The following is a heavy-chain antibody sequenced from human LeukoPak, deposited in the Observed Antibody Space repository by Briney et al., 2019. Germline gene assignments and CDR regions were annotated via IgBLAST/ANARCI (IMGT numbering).Heavy chain of an antibody. J-gene: IGHJ4*02. CDR1: CGSISSYY. Sequence: ETLSLTCTVSCGSISSYYWSWIRQPPGKGLEWIGYIYYSGSTNYNPSLKSRVTISVDTSKNQFSLKLSSVTAADTAVYYCATSTYYYDSSGYYPPVPFDYWGQGTLVTVSS. CDR3: ATSTYYYDSSGYYPPVPFDY. CDR2: IYYSGST. D-gene: IGHD3-22*01. V-gene: IGHV4-59*08.